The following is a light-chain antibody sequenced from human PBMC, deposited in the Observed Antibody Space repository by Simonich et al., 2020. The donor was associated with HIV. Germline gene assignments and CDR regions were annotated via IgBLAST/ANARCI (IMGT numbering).Light chain of an antibody. CDR2: DAS. CDR1: QSVSSNY. Sequence: EIVLTQSPGTLSLSPGEGATLSCRASQSVSSNYLAWYQQTPGLAPRILIYDASSRATGSPDRFSGFGSGTDFTLTISRLEPEDFAVYYCQQYGSSPLTFGGGTKVEIK. CDR3: QQYGSSPLT. V-gene: IGKV3D-20*01. J-gene: IGKJ4*01.